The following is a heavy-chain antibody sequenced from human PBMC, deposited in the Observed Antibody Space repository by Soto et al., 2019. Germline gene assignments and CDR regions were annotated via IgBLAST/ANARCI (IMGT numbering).Heavy chain of an antibody. CDR3: AIYGSGRSFDY. V-gene: IGHV4-59*08. Sequence: SETLSLTCTVSGGSISSYYWSWIRQPPGKGLEWIGYIYYSGSTYYNPSLKSRVTISVDTSKNQFSLKLSSVTAADTAVYYCAIYGSGRSFDYWGQGTLVTVSS. D-gene: IGHD3-10*01. CDR2: IYYSGST. J-gene: IGHJ4*02. CDR1: GGSISSYY.